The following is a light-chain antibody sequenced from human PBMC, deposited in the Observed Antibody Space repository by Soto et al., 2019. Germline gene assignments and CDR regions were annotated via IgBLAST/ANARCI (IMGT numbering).Light chain of an antibody. V-gene: IGKV3-20*01. CDR2: GAS. CDR3: QQYGSSPWA. Sequence: EIVLTQSPGTLSLSPRERATLSCKASQGVGSNYLAWYQQKPGQAPRPLIYGASSRATGIPDRFSGSGSGADFTLTISRLEPEDCGVYYCQQYGSSPWAFGQGTTVEIK. J-gene: IGKJ1*01. CDR1: QGVGSNY.